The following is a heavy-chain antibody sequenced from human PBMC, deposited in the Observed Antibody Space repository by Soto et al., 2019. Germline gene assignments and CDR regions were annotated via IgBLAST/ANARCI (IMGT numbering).Heavy chain of an antibody. Sequence: SCKASGYIFTGYYLHWVRQAPGQGLEWMGWINPNSGDTNCTQKFQGWVTMTRDTSISTAYMELSRLRSDDTAVYYCATSRISIAVAGETEYYFDYWGQGTLVTVSS. CDR3: ATSRISIAVAGETEYYFDY. J-gene: IGHJ4*02. D-gene: IGHD6-19*01. CDR2: INPNSGDT. CDR1: GYIFTGYY. V-gene: IGHV1-2*04.